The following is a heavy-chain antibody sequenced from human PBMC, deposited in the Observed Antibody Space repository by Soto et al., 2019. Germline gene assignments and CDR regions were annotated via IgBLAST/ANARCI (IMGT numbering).Heavy chain of an antibody. V-gene: IGHV3-23*01. Sequence: EVQLLESGGGLVQPGGSLRLSCAASGFTFSTYALTWVRQAAGKGLEWVSVINSGGSTNFADSVKGRFTVSRDNSKNTLYLQMNSLRAEDTAIYYCAKDLSSSPRDYSYYYGMDVW. CDR1: GFTFSTYA. CDR2: INSGGST. J-gene: IGHJ6*01. CDR3: AKDLSSSPRDYSYYYGMDV. D-gene: IGHD6-6*01.